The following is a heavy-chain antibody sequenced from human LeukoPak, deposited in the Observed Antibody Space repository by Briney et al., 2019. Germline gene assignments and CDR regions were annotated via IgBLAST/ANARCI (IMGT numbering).Heavy chain of an antibody. CDR1: GGSISSSSYY. D-gene: IGHD3-10*01. V-gene: IGHV4-39*07. CDR2: IYYSGGT. J-gene: IGHJ4*02. CDR3: ARSHYGSGSFPSNFDY. Sequence: ASETLSLTCTVSGGSISSSSYYWGWIRQPPGKGLEWIGSIYYSGGTYYNPSLKSRVTISVDTSKNQFSLKLSSVTAADTAVYYCARSHYGSGSFPSNFDYWGQGTLVTVSS.